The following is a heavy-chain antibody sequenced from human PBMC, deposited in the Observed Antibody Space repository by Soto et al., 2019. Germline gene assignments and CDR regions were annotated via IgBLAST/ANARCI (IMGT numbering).Heavy chain of an antibody. D-gene: IGHD3-10*01. CDR3: VSGSGSPNYYYPLEA. CDR2: IHPANAGT. Sequence: ESLKVSCKGSGNSFTNYWIGWVRHMAAKGPELDGIIHPANAGTCYSPAVQGQVTLTADKSINPAYLQWSGLKASHTDMYCCVSGSGSPNYYYPLEAWGQGTTVKVSS. J-gene: IGHJ6*02. V-gene: IGHV5-51*01. CDR1: GNSFTNYW.